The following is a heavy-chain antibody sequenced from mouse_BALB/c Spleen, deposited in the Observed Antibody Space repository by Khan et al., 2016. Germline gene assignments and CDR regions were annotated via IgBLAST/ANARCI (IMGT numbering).Heavy chain of an antibody. CDR3: ARAWYSLDY. CDR1: GYTFSNYW. J-gene: IGHJ4*01. D-gene: IGHD1-1*02. CDR2: ILPRSGYS. V-gene: IGHV1-9*01. Sequence: QVQLQQSGAELMKPGASVKISCKATGYTFSNYWIEWVKQRPGHGLEWIGDILPRSGYSNSTENFKGKATFTADASSNTAYMQLISLTSDDSAVYFWARAWYSLDYWGQGTSVTVSS.